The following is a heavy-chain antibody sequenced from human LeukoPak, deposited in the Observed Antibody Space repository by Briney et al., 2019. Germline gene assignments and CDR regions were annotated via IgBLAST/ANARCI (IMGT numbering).Heavy chain of an antibody. CDR1: GYTFTSYA. CDR3: ARAPPPDILPGYYPLFDY. J-gene: IGHJ4*02. D-gene: IGHD3-9*01. V-gene: IGHV1-3*03. Sequence: ASVKVSCKASGYTFTSYAMHWVRQAPGQRLEWMGWINAGNGNTKYSQAFQGRGTITRDTSASTAYMDLCSLRPEDMAVYYCARAPPPDILPGYYPLFDYWGQGTLVTVSS. CDR2: INAGNGNT.